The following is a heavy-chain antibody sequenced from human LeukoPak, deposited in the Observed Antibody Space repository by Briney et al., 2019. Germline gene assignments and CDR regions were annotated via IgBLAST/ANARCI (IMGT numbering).Heavy chain of an antibody. Sequence: SETLSLTCTVSGDSINSYYWSWIRQPAGKGLEWIGRIYTSGSTNYNPSLKSRVTMSVDTSKNQFSLKLSSVPAADTAVYYCARVATGRWGAFDIWGQGTMVTVSS. J-gene: IGHJ3*02. D-gene: IGHD3-10*01. CDR1: GDSINSYY. CDR2: IYTSGST. CDR3: ARVATGRWGAFDI. V-gene: IGHV4-4*07.